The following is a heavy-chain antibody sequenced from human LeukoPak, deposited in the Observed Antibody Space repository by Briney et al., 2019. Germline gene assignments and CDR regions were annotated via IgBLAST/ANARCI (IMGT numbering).Heavy chain of an antibody. J-gene: IGHJ5*02. CDR2: IYYSGST. CDR3: ARHPIPRWLQFGWLENWFDP. CDR1: GGSISSSSYY. D-gene: IGHD5-24*01. Sequence: SETLSLTCTVSGGSISSSSYYWGWIRQPPGKGLEWIGSIYYSGSTYYNPSLKSRVTISVDTSKNQFSLKLSSVTAADTAVYCCARHPIPRWLQFGWLENWFDPWGQGTLVTVSS. V-gene: IGHV4-39*01.